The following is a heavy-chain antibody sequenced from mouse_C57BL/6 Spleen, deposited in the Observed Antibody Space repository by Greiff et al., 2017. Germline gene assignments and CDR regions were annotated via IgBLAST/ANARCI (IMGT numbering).Heavy chain of an antibody. J-gene: IGHJ3*01. D-gene: IGHD1-1*01. CDR3: TGTIYYYGSSLFAY. CDR1: GFTFSNYW. CDR2: IRLKSDNYAT. V-gene: IGHV6-3*01. Sequence: EVKLQESGGGLVQPGGSMKLSCVASGFTFSNYWMNWVRQSPEKGLEWVAQIRLKSDNYATHYAESVKGRFTISRDDSKSSVYLQMNNLRAEDTGIYYCTGTIYYYGSSLFAYWGQGTLVTVSA.